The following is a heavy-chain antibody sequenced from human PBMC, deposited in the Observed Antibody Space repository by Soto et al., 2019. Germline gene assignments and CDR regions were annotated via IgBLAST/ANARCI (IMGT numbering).Heavy chain of an antibody. V-gene: IGHV3-21*01. D-gene: IGHD2-8*01. J-gene: IGHJ6*02. CDR1: GFTFSGYS. CDR2: ISGPSIYI. Sequence: EVQLVESGGGQVKPGGSLRLSCVASGFTFSGYSINWVRQAPGKGLEWVSYISGPSIYIYYADSVKVRFTISRDNAKSAVYLQMNSLRAEDTAVYYCARGFRNGFNVWGQGTTVSVSS. CDR3: ARGFRNGFNV.